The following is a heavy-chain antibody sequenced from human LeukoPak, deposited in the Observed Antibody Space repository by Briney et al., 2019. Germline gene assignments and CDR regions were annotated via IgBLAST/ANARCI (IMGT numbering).Heavy chain of an antibody. CDR2: IYYSGST. Sequence: SETLSLTCTVSGGSISSSSYYWGWIRQPPGEGLEWIGTIYYSGSTYYNPSLKSRVTISVDTSKNQFSLKLSSVTAADTAVYYCARRGMAAAGFFDYWGQGTLVTVSS. J-gene: IGHJ4*02. V-gene: IGHV4-39*01. CDR1: GGSISSSSYY. CDR3: ARRGMAAAGFFDY. D-gene: IGHD6-13*01.